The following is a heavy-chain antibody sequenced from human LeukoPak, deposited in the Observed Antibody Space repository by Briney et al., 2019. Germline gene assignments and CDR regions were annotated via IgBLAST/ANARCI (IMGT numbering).Heavy chain of an antibody. V-gene: IGHV4-38-2*02. CDR2: IYHSGST. CDR1: GYSISSGYF. CDR3: ARGPYSGWFDP. D-gene: IGHD3-16*01. J-gene: IGHJ5*02. Sequence: SETLSLTCTVSGYSISSGYFWGWIRQPPGKGLEWIGYIYHSGSTYYNPSLKSRVTISVDRSKNQFSLKLSSVTAADTAVYYCARGPYSGWFDPWGQGTLVTVSS.